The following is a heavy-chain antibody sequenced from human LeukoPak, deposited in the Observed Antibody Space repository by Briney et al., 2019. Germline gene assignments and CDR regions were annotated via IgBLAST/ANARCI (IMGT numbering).Heavy chain of an antibody. CDR1: GFTFSGSA. J-gene: IGHJ3*02. V-gene: IGHV3-73*01. Sequence: GGSLRLSCAASGFTFSGSAMHWVRQASGKGLEWVGRIRSKANSYATAYAASVKGRFTISRDDSKNTAYLQMNSLKTEDTAVYYCTTVRRWIQVWTTHDAFDIWGQGTMVTVSS. D-gene: IGHD5-18*01. CDR2: IRSKANSYAT. CDR3: TTVRRWIQVWTTHDAFDI.